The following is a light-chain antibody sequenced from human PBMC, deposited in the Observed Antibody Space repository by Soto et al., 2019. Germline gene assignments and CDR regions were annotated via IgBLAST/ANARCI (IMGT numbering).Light chain of an antibody. Sequence: DIQLTQSPSTLSASVGDRVIITCRANQSPSGWLAWYQQKPGKAPKLLIYKASTLQSGVPSRFSGSGSGTEFTHTISSLQPDDFATYYCQQYNNYSWTFGQGTKVEIK. J-gene: IGKJ1*01. CDR2: KAS. CDR1: QSPSGW. V-gene: IGKV1-5*03. CDR3: QQYNNYSWT.